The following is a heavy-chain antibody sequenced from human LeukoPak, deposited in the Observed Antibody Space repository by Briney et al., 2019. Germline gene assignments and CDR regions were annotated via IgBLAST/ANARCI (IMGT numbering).Heavy chain of an antibody. CDR3: ARDRRYCSGGSCYFDYFFDY. CDR1: GFTFNSYA. J-gene: IGHJ4*02. D-gene: IGHD2-15*01. CDR2: ISYDGSIN. V-gene: IGHV3-30*04. Sequence: PGESLRLSCAASGFTFNSYAVHWVRQAPGKGLEWVAVISYDGSINFYTASVKGRFTISRDNSKNTLYQQMNSLRIDDTALYFCARDRRYCSGGSCYFDYFFDYWGQGTLVTVSS.